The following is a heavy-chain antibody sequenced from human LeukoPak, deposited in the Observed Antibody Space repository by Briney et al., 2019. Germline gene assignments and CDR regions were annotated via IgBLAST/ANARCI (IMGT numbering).Heavy chain of an antibody. CDR1: GFTFSSFP. J-gene: IGHJ4*02. V-gene: IGHV3-23*01. Sequence: GGSLRLSCAASGFTFSSFPVSWVRQAPGKGLEWVSTISGSGRVTYYADSVKGRFTISRDNAKNSLYLQMNSLRAEDTAVYYCAPLTGYSYGLDYWGQGTLVTVSS. D-gene: IGHD5-18*01. CDR3: APLTGYSYGLDY. CDR2: ISGSGRVT.